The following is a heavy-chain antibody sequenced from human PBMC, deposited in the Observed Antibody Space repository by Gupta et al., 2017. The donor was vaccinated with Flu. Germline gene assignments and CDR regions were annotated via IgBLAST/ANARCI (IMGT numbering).Heavy chain of an antibody. Sequence: QLQESGPELVKPSETLSLTCTVSNGSFSSYFWSWIRQPPGKGLEWIGYVYYSGITNYNPSLKSRVNISIDPSKNKFSLKLSSVTAADTAFYYCTRVYGYNGNDFWGQGALVTVSS. D-gene: IGHD1-14*01. CDR1: NGSFSSYF. CDR3: TRVYGYNGNDF. V-gene: IGHV4-59*01. CDR2: VYYSGIT. J-gene: IGHJ4*02.